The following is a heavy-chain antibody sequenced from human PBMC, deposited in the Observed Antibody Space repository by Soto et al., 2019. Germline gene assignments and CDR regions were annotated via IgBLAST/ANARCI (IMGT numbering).Heavy chain of an antibody. CDR3: ARGGGSNYYYYGMDV. J-gene: IGHJ6*02. V-gene: IGHV1-2*04. CDR2: INPNSGGT. D-gene: IGHD1-26*01. Sequence: ASVKVSCKASGYTFTGYYMHWVRQAPGQGLEWMGWINPNSGGTNYAQKFKGWVTMTRDTSISTAYMELSRLRSDDTAVYYCARGGGSNYYYYGMDVWGQGTTVTVSS. CDR1: GYTFTGYY.